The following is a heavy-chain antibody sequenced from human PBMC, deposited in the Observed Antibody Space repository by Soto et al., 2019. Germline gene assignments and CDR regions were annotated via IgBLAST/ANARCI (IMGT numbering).Heavy chain of an antibody. CDR3: ARDPIGGANYYGMDV. CDR1: GGSISSGGYY. Sequence: QVQLQESGPGLVKPSQTLSLTCTVSGGSISSGGYYWSWSRQHPGKGLEWIGYIYYSGSTYYNPSLKSRVTISVDTSKNQFSLKLSSVTAADTAVYYCARDPIGGANYYGMDVWGQGTTVTVSS. V-gene: IGHV4-31*03. D-gene: IGHD4-17*01. CDR2: IYYSGST. J-gene: IGHJ6*02.